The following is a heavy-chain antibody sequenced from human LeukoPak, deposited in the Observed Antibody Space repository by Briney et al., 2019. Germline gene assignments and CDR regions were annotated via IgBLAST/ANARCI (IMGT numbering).Heavy chain of an antibody. Sequence: GASVKVSCKASGYTFTGYHIHWVRQAPGQGLEWMGMINPSGGSTSYAQKFQGRVTMTRDTSTSTVYMELSSLRSEDTAVYYCARNPYGAGNYWVYWGQGTLVTVSS. V-gene: IGHV1-46*01. D-gene: IGHD3-10*01. CDR3: ARNPYGAGNYWVY. CDR2: INPSGGST. J-gene: IGHJ4*02. CDR1: GYTFTGYH.